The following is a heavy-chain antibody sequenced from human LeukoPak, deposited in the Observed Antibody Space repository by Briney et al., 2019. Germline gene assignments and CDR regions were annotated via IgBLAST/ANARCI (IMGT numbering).Heavy chain of an antibody. D-gene: IGHD3-10*01. Sequence: PGGSLRLSCAASGFTFSSYSMNWVRQAPGKGLEWVSSISSSSSYIYYADSVKGRFTISRDNAKNSLYLQMNSLRAEDTAVYYCARDSPPVGVDFDFWGQGTLVTVSS. CDR1: GFTFSSYS. J-gene: IGHJ4*02. V-gene: IGHV3-21*01. CDR2: ISSSSSYI. CDR3: ARDSPPVGVDFDF.